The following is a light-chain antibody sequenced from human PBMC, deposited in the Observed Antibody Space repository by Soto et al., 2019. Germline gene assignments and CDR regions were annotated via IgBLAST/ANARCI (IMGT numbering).Light chain of an antibody. CDR3: QSYDRSLSSPI. J-gene: IGLJ2*01. V-gene: IGLV1-40*01. CDR1: SSNIGAGYD. CDR2: GNI. Sequence: QTVVTQPPSVSGAPGQRVTISCTGSSSNIGAGYDVHWYQQLPGTAPKLLIYGNINRPSGVPDRFSGSKSGTSASLAITGLQADDEADYYCQSYDRSLSSPIFGGGTKLTVL.